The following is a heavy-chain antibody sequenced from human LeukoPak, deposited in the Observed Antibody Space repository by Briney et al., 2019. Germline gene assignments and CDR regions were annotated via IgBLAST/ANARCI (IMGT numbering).Heavy chain of an antibody. CDR1: GGSISSSSYY. V-gene: IGHV4-39*01. J-gene: IGHJ4*02. Sequence: MASETLSLTCTVSGGSISSSSYYWGWIRQPPGKGLEWIGSIYYSGSTYYNPSLKSRVTISVDTSKNQFSLKLSSVTAADTAVYYCARHDPALRDGYKDWGQGTLVTVSS. D-gene: IGHD5-24*01. CDR2: IYYSGST. CDR3: ARHDPALRDGYKD.